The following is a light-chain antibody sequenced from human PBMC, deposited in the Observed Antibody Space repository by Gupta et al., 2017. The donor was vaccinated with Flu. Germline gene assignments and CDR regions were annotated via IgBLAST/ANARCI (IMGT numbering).Light chain of an antibody. Sequence: DIQLTQSPSTLSASVGDRVTITCRASQSINNWLAWYQQRPGKAPKLLIYKASNLGSGAPSRFSGSESGTEFTLTISSLQPDDFATYYCQQHLKYPLTFGGGTKVEIK. CDR1: QSINNW. CDR3: QQHLKYPLT. V-gene: IGKV1-5*03. CDR2: KAS. J-gene: IGKJ4*01.